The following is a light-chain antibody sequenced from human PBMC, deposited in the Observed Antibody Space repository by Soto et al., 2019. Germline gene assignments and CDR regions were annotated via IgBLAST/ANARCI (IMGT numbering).Light chain of an antibody. CDR1: SSNIGSNY. J-gene: IGLJ1*01. Sequence: QSVLTQPPSASATPGQRVTISCSGSSSNIGSNYVYWYQQFPGTAPKLLVHRNNQRPSGVPDRFSGSKSGTSASLAISGLRSEDEADYYCAAWDDSLSSHVFGTGTRSPS. CDR3: AAWDDSLSSHV. V-gene: IGLV1-47*01. CDR2: RNN.